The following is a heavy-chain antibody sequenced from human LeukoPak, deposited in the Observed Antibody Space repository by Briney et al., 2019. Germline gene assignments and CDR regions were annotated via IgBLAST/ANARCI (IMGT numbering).Heavy chain of an antibody. D-gene: IGHD4-23*01. CDR3: ARVRPYPTVVVDY. Sequence: SETLSLTCAVYGGSFSGYYWSWIRQPPGKGLEWIGEINHSGSTNYNPSLKSRVTISVDTSKNQFSLKLSSVTAADTAVYYCARVRPYPTVVVDYWGQGTLVTVSS. V-gene: IGHV4-34*01. CDR2: INHSGST. J-gene: IGHJ4*02. CDR1: GGSFSGYY.